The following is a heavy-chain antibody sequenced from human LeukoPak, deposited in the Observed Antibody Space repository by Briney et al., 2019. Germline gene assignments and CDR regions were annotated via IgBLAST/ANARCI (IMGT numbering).Heavy chain of an antibody. Sequence: GASVKVSCKASGYTFTSYYMHWVRQAPGQGLEWMGIINPSGGSTSYAQKFQGRVTMTRDTSTSTVYMELSSLRSEDTAVYYCATVSGYCSGGSCYGLPSHGMDVWGQGTTVTVSS. D-gene: IGHD2-15*01. CDR2: INPSGGST. V-gene: IGHV1-46*01. J-gene: IGHJ6*02. CDR3: ATVSGYCSGGSCYGLPSHGMDV. CDR1: GYTFTSYY.